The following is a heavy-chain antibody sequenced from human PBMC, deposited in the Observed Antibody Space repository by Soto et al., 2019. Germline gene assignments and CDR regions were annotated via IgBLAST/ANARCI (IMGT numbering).Heavy chain of an antibody. CDR2: MYYSGIT. D-gene: IGHD1-26*01. J-gene: IGHJ4*02. CDR3: VREDMSGTYYFDY. Sequence: QVQLQESGPGLVKPSETLSLTCTVSGAPVSSETHFWTWIRQPPGKGLEWIGYMYYSGITNSNPALKSRVTLSVDRSRNQFSLSLNSVTAADTAVYYCVREDMSGTYYFDYWGPGMQVTVSS. CDR1: GAPVSSETHF. V-gene: IGHV4-61*01.